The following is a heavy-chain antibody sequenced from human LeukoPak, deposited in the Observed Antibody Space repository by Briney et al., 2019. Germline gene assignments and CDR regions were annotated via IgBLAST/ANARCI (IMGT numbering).Heavy chain of an antibody. CDR2: ISGSGGST. D-gene: IGHD6-19*01. V-gene: IGHV3-23*01. Sequence: ETLSLTCTVSGGSISSSSYYWGWIRQPPGKGLEWVSAISGSGGSTYYADSVKGRFTISRDNSKNTLYLQMNSLRAEDTAVYYCAKDSPHYSSGWYFLTEYYFDYWGQGTLVTVSS. CDR3: AKDSPHYSSGWYFLTEYYFDY. J-gene: IGHJ4*02. CDR1: GGSISSSSYY.